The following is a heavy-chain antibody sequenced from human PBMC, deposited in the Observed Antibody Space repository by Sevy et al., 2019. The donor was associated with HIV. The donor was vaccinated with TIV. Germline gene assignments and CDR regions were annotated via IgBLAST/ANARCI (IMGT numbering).Heavy chain of an antibody. CDR2: INHSGST. CDR1: GGSFSGYY. V-gene: IGHV4-34*01. D-gene: IGHD3-22*01. J-gene: IGHJ5*02. CDR3: ARRESTYYYDSSGYYQHRLWFDP. Sequence: SETLSLTCAVYGGSFSGYYWSWIRQPPGKGLEWIGEINHSGSTNYNPSLKSRVTISVDTSKNQFSLKLSSVTAADTAVYYCARRESTYYYDSSGYYQHRLWFDPWGQGTLVTVSS.